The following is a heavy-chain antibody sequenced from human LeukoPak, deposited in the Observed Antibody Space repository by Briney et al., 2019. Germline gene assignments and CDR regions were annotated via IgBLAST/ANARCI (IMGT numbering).Heavy chain of an antibody. Sequence: PSETLSLTCTVSGGSISSGDYYWSWIRQPPGKGLVWIAYMYYSGSTYYNPSLKSRVTMSVDTSKNQLSLKLSSVTAADTAVYYCARPYYYDSRIDPWGQGILVTVSS. V-gene: IGHV4-30-4*01. D-gene: IGHD3-22*01. J-gene: IGHJ5*02. CDR2: MYYSGST. CDR3: ARPYYYDSRIDP. CDR1: GGSISSGDYY.